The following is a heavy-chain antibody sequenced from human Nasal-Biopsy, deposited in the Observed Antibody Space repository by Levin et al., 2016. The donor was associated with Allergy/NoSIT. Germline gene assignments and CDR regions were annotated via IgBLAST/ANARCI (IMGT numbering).Heavy chain of an antibody. CDR1: GFTFSNYW. Sequence: GGSLRLSCAASGFTFSNYWMHWVRQAPGKGLVWVSRINSDGSNTSYADSVKGRFTISRDNAKNTLYLQMNSVRGEDTAVYYCARSSSWYSYNAFDIWGQGTMVTVSS. D-gene: IGHD6-13*01. V-gene: IGHV3-74*01. CDR2: INSDGSNT. CDR3: ARSSSWYSYNAFDI. J-gene: IGHJ3*02.